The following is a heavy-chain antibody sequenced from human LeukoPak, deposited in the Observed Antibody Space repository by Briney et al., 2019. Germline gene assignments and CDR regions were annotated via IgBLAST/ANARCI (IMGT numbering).Heavy chain of an antibody. J-gene: IGHJ6*03. Sequence: GGSLRLSCAASGFTFSSYWMSWVRQAPGKGLEWVANIKQDGSEKYYVDSVKGRFTISRDNAKNSLYLQMNSLRSDDTAVYYCARDEGYYDFWSGYHSLGYMDVWGKGTTVTVSS. CDR2: IKQDGSEK. CDR1: GFTFSSYW. V-gene: IGHV3-7*03. CDR3: ARDEGYYDFWSGYHSLGYMDV. D-gene: IGHD3-3*01.